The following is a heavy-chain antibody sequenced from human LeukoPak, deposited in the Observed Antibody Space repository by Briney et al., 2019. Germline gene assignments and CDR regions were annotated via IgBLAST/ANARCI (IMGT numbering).Heavy chain of an antibody. CDR3: AKDRLLNCRGDCYIFDY. D-gene: IGHD2-21*02. Sequence: SGGSLRLSCAASGFTFSSYVMHWVRQTPGKGLEWVSSISGSGDSTFYADSVKGRFSISRDNSKNTLYLQVNGLRTEDTAVYYCAKDRLLNCRGDCYIFDYWGQGTVVTVSS. CDR1: GFTFSSYV. V-gene: IGHV3-23*01. CDR2: ISGSGDST. J-gene: IGHJ4*02.